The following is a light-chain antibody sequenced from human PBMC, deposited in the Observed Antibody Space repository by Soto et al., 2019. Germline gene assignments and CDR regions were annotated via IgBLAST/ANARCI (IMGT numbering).Light chain of an antibody. Sequence: QSALAQPSSVSGSPGQSITISCTGTSTDVGGYNYVSWYQHHPGKGPKLIIYEVSNRPSGVSDRFSGSKSGNKASLIISNLEAEDESDYYCGSYTSTDTPVVFGTGTKVTVL. V-gene: IGLV2-14*01. CDR1: STDVGGYNY. CDR2: EVS. J-gene: IGLJ1*01. CDR3: GSYTSTDTPVV.